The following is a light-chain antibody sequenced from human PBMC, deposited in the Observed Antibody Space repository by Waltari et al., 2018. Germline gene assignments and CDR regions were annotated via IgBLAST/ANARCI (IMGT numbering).Light chain of an antibody. CDR1: HDVRSY. V-gene: IGKV1-39*01. CDR3: QQSFTLWT. J-gene: IGKJ1*01. Sequence: DIQMTQSPSSLSASVGDTVTITCRASHDVRSYLNWYQQKPGKAPKLLIYSASTLQNGVPSRFSGSGSETRFTLTITSLQPDDVAIYHCQQSFTLWTFGQGTKVEIK. CDR2: SAS.